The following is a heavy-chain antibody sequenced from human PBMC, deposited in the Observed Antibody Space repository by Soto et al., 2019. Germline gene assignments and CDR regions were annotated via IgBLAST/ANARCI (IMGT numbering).Heavy chain of an antibody. CDR1: GGSISSSSYY. Sequence: QLQLQESGPGLVKPSETRSLTCTVSGGSISSSSYYWGWIRQPPGKGLEWIGSIYYSGSTYYNPPLKSRVTISVDTSKNQFSLRLSSVTAADTAVYYCAILLNIVATEGLDAFDIWGQGTMVTVSS. D-gene: IGHD5-12*01. CDR3: AILLNIVATEGLDAFDI. CDR2: IYYSGST. V-gene: IGHV4-39*01. J-gene: IGHJ3*02.